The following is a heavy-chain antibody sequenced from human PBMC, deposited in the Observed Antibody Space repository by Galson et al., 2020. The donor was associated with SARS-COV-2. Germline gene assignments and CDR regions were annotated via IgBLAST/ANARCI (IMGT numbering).Heavy chain of an antibody. D-gene: IGHD3-3*01. Sequence: SVKVSCKASGGSFSSYDINWVRQAPGQGLEWMGGIIHIFDTAKYAQKFQGRVTITADESATTAYMELTSLRSEDTAMYYCARPSSSDFWGPQGWFDPWGQGTLVTVSS. CDR1: GGSFSSYD. CDR3: ARPSSSDFWGPQGWFDP. CDR2: IIHIFDTA. J-gene: IGHJ5*02. V-gene: IGHV1-69*13.